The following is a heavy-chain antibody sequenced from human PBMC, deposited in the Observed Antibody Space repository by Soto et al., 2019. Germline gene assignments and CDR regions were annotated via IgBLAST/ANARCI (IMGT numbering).Heavy chain of an antibody. Sequence: SETLSLTCAVYGGSFSGYYWSWIRQPPGKGLEWIGEINHSGSTNYNPSLKSRVTISVDTSKNQFSLKLGSVTAADTAVYYCARGQRFLEWPPRPQGGGMDVWGQGTTVTVSS. CDR2: INHSGST. J-gene: IGHJ6*02. CDR3: ARGQRFLEWPPRPQGGGMDV. D-gene: IGHD3-3*01. CDR1: GGSFSGYY. V-gene: IGHV4-34*01.